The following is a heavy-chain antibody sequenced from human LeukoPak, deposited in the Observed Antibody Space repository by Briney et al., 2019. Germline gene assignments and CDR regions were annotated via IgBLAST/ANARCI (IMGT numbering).Heavy chain of an antibody. V-gene: IGHV4-4*07. CDR2: IYSSGTT. D-gene: IGHD2-2*01. J-gene: IGHJ2*01. CDR3: TRDIVLPTAYWYFDL. Sequence: SETLSLTCSVSGGFINSYYWSWIRQPAGKGLECIGRIYSSGTTNYSPSLKSRVTMSVDTSKNQFSLRLSSVTAADTAVYFCTRDIVLPTAYWYFDLWGRGTLVTVSS. CDR1: GGFINSYY.